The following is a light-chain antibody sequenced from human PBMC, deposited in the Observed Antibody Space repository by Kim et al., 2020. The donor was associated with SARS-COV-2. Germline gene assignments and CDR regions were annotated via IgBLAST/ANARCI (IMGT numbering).Light chain of an antibody. V-gene: IGKV1-12*01. J-gene: IGKJ2*01. CDR2: TAS. CDR3: QQAYSFPYT. Sequence: DIQMTQSPSSVSASVGDRISITCRASEDIAGWLAWFQQRPGKAHTLLIHTASTLQSGVPSRFSGSGSGTDFTLTINGLQPEDFATYYCQQAYSFPYTFGPGTKVDIK. CDR1: EDIAGW.